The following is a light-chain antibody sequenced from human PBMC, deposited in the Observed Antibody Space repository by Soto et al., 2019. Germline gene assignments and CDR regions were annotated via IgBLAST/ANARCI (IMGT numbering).Light chain of an antibody. CDR3: QQRDDWPLT. J-gene: IGKJ1*01. CDR2: DTS. V-gene: IGKV3-11*01. CDR1: QSVSSY. Sequence: EIVLTQSPATVSLSTGDRATLSCRASQSVSSYFDWYQQKPGQAPRLLIYDTSNRATGIPAKFSGSGSGTDFTLTTRKLEPEDFAVYYCQQRDDWPLTFGQGSRMEIK.